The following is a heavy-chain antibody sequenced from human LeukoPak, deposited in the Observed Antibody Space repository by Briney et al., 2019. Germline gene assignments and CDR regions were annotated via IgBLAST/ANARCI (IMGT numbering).Heavy chain of an antibody. D-gene: IGHD3-3*01. Sequence: PGGSLRLSCAASGFPVSSNYMSWVRQAPGKGLEWVSVIYSGADTYYAESEKGRFTISRDNSKNTLYLQMNSLGAEDTAVYYCARGPYELRFLEWSPPTDYWGQGTLVTVSS. CDR1: GFPVSSNY. CDR3: ARGPYELRFLEWSPPTDY. CDR2: IYSGADT. J-gene: IGHJ4*02. V-gene: IGHV3-66*02.